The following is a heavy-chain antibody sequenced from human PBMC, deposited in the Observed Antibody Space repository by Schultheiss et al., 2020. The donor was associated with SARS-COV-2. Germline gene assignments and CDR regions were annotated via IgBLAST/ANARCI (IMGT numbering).Heavy chain of an antibody. CDR3: VREEIRYFAWVGSYGLDV. D-gene: IGHD3-9*01. J-gene: IGHJ6*02. Sequence: GGSLRLSCAPSGFTFGNYNMHWVRQAPGKGLEFVASIRSSGRDAYYADSMKGRFTVSRDNANNSLYLQMHSLRAEDTAVYYCVREEIRYFAWVGSYGLDVWGQGTTVTVSS. CDR2: IRSSGRDA. V-gene: IGHV3-21*01. CDR1: GFTFGNYN.